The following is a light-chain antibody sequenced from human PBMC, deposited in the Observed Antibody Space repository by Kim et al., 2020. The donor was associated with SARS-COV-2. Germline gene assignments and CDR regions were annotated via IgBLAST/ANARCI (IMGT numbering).Light chain of an antibody. V-gene: IGLV6-57*02. Sequence: TLTISCPGSSGRIASNYVQWYQQRPGSAPTTVIYEDNQRPSGVPDRFSGSIDSSSNSASLTISGLKTEDEADYYCQSYDSSNLNWVFGGGTQLTVL. J-gene: IGLJ3*02. CDR3: QSYDSSNLNWV. CDR2: EDN. CDR1: SGRIASNY.